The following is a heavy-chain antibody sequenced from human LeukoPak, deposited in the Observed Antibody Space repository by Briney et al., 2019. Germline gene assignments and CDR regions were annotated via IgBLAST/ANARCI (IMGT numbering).Heavy chain of an antibody. CDR3: AKAQTPHIVATIRRYYYGMDV. CDR2: ISGSGGST. D-gene: IGHD5-12*01. CDR1: GFTLSSYA. V-gene: IGHV3-23*01. J-gene: IGHJ6*02. Sequence: GGSLRLSCAASGFTLSSYAMSWVRQAPGKGLEWVSAISGSGGSTYYADSVKGRFTISRDNSKNTLYLQMNSLRAEDTAVYYCAKAQTPHIVATIRRYYYGMDVWGQGTTVTVSS.